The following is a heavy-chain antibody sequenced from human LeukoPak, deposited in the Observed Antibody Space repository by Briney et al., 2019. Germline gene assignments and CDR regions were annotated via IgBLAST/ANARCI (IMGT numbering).Heavy chain of an antibody. CDR2: VSGSGGST. J-gene: IGHJ4*02. CDR1: GFTFSNYG. CDR3: AKVPSRGILFDY. V-gene: IGHV3-23*01. D-gene: IGHD6-13*01. Sequence: GGSLRLSCAASGFTFSNYGMSWVRQAPGKGLEWVSTVSGSGGSTYYADSVKGRFTISRDNSKNTLYLQMNSLRAEDTAVYYCAKVPSRGILFDYWGQGTLVTVSS.